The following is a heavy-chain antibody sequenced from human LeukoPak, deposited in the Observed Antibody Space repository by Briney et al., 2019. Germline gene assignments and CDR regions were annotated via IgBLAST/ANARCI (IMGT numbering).Heavy chain of an antibody. CDR2: IRGGGGSA. J-gene: IGHJ3*02. D-gene: IGHD4-17*01. Sequence: GGSLRLSCTASGFTFIAYAMMWVRQAPGKGPEWVSAIRGGGGSAFYADSVKGRFTISRDNSKYTLFLQMNSLRAEDTAVYYCARDPNGDYIGAFDMWGPGTMVTVSS. CDR1: GFTFIAYA. V-gene: IGHV3-23*01. CDR3: ARDPNGDYIGAFDM.